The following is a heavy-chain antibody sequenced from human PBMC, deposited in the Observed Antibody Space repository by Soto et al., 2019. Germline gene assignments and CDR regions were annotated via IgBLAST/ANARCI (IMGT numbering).Heavy chain of an antibody. V-gene: IGHV4-31*03. Sequence: SETLSLTCTVSGGSISSGGYYWSWTRQHPGKGLEWIGYIYYSGSTYYNPSLKSRVTISVDTSKNQFSLKLSSVTAADTAVYYCARERGYSYGIDYWGQGTLVTVSS. D-gene: IGHD5-18*01. CDR3: ARERGYSYGIDY. J-gene: IGHJ4*02. CDR2: IYYSGST. CDR1: GGSISSGGYY.